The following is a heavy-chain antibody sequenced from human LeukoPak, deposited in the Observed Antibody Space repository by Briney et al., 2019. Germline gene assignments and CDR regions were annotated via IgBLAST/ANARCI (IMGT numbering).Heavy chain of an antibody. CDR3: ARVFQFRLTPNDAFVI. J-gene: IGHJ3*02. D-gene: IGHD2-21*01. CDR1: GYSISSGYY. Sequence: KPSETLSLTCAVSGYSISSGYYWGWNRQPPGKGVEWIGSIYHSGSTYYNPSLKSRVTISVDTSKNQFSLKLSSVTAADTAVYYCARVFQFRLTPNDAFVIWGQGTIVTVSS. CDR2: IYHSGST. V-gene: IGHV4-38-2*01.